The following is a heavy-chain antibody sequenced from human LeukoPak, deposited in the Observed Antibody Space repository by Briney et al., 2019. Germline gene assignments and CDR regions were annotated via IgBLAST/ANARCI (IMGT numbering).Heavy chain of an antibody. CDR2: ISGSGGRT. V-gene: IGHV3-23*01. D-gene: IGHD3-22*01. CDR1: GFTFSSYA. Sequence: GGSLRLSCAASGFTFSSYAMSWVRQAPGKGLEWVSGISGSGGRTYYADSVKGRFTISRDNSKNTLYLQMNSLRAEDTAVYYCAKEHCDSSGPGAFDIWGQGTMVTVSS. J-gene: IGHJ3*02. CDR3: AKEHCDSSGPGAFDI.